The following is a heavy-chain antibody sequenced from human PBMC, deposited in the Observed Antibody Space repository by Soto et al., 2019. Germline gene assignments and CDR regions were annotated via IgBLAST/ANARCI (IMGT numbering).Heavy chain of an antibody. CDR2: INAGNGNT. CDR3: AREGRFRSYNWNDVRLDYDYGMDV. J-gene: IGHJ6*02. Sequence: QVQLVQSGAEEKKPGASVKVSCKASGYTFTSYAMHWVRQAPGQRLEWMGWINAGNGNTKYSQKFQGRVTITRDTSASTGYMELNSLRSEDTAVYYCAREGRFRSYNWNDVRLDYDYGMDVWGQGTTVTVSS. V-gene: IGHV1-3*05. D-gene: IGHD1-20*01. CDR1: GYTFTSYA.